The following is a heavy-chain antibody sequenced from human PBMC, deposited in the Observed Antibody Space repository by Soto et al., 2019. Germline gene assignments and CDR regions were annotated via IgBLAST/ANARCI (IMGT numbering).Heavy chain of an antibody. CDR1: GFTLSTYS. Sequence: GGSLRLSGIASGFTLSTYSVTWVRQAPGKALEWLSYVSKSSTTINYADSVKGRFTISRDNAKNSVYLEMSSLRDEDSAVYYCARDPPNFYYYGMDVWGQGTTVTVSS. CDR2: VSKSSTTI. J-gene: IGHJ6*02. CDR3: ARDPPNFYYYGMDV. D-gene: IGHD2-8*01. V-gene: IGHV3-48*02.